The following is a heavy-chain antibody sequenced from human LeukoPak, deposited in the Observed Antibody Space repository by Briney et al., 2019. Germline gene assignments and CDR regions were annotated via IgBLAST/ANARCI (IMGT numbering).Heavy chain of an antibody. D-gene: IGHD6-6*01. CDR3: ARGPDSSSVWFDP. V-gene: IGHV1-69*06. J-gene: IGHJ5*02. CDR1: GGTFSSYA. Sequence: SVKVSCKASGGTFSSYAISWVRQAPGQGLEWMGGIIPIFGTANYAQKFQGRVTITADKSTSTAYMELSSLRSEDTAVYYRARGPDSSSVWFDPWGQGTLVTVSS. CDR2: IIPIFGTA.